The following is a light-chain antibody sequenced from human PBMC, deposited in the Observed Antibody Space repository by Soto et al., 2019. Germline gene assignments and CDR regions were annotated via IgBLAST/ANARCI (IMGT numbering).Light chain of an antibody. J-gene: IGKJ2*01. V-gene: IGKV3-15*01. Sequence: EIVMTQSPVTLSVSPGEGTTLSCRATQNIAANLAWYQQKPGQAPRLLIYGTSNRAIGVPDRFSGSGSGTEFTLTISSLQSEDFAVYYCQQYKNWPYSFGQGTKVEIK. CDR2: GTS. CDR3: QQYKNWPYS. CDR1: QNIAAN.